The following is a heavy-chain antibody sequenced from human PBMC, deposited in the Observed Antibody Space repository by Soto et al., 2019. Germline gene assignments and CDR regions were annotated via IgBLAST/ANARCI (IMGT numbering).Heavy chain of an antibody. J-gene: IGHJ4*02. CDR2: ISGGGGGT. D-gene: IGHD2-21*01. Sequence: GGSLRLSCAASGFSFRNYAMNWVRQAPGKGLEWVSGISGGGGGTYYADSVKGRFTISRDNSKNTLYLQMNSLRAEDTAVYYCARDGGEGTFDYWGQGTLVTVSS. CDR3: ARDGGEGTFDY. CDR1: GFSFRNYA. V-gene: IGHV3-23*01.